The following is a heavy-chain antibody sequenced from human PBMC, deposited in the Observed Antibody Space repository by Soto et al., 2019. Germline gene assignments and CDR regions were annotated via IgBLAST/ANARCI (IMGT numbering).Heavy chain of an antibody. Sequence: PLETLSLTCTASGGSASHYYWSLILQPPGKGLEWIGYMYHSGSSNYNPSLKRRVTISVDTSKNQVSLEVTSVIAADTAVYYCARDHVVETNYGFFDYWGQGILVTVSS. CDR2: MYHSGSS. D-gene: IGHD2-15*01. V-gene: IGHV4-59*02. J-gene: IGHJ4*02. CDR3: ARDHVVETNYGFFDY. CDR1: GGSASHYY.